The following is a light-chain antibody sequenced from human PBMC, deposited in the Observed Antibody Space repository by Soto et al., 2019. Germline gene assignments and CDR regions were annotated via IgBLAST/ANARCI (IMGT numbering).Light chain of an antibody. V-gene: IGLV3-21*02. Sequence: SYELTQPPSVSVAPGQTARITCGGNNIGSKSVHWYQQKAGQAPVLVVHDDSERPSGIPERFSGSNSGNTGTLTISSVAVGDEAEYYWQVWDSISDMGVFVTGTKLTVL. CDR1: NIGSKS. J-gene: IGLJ1*01. CDR2: DDS. CDR3: QVWDSISDMGV.